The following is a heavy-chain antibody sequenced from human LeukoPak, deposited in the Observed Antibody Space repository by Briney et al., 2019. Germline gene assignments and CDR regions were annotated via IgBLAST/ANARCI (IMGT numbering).Heavy chain of an antibody. CDR3: ARQSYYYDSSGYYDY. V-gene: IGHV4-59*08. CDR1: GGSISTYY. Sequence: RSSETLSLTCTVSGGSISTYYWSWIRQPPGKGLEWIGYIYNSGTTNYNPSLKSRVTISVDTSKNQFSLKLSSVTAADTAVYYCARQSYYYDSSGYYDYWGQGTLVTVSS. D-gene: IGHD3-22*01. J-gene: IGHJ4*02. CDR2: IYNSGTT.